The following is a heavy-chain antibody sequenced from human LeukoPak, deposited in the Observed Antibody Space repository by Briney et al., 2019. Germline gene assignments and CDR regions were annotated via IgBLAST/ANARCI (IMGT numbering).Heavy chain of an antibody. V-gene: IGHV3-21*01. Sequence: GGSLRLSCAASGFTFSTYSMNWVREAPGKGLKWVSSISSSSSYLYYADSVNGRFTVSRDNAKNSLYLQMNSLRAEDTAVYYCAREGVMTTVTIANDYWGQGTLVTVSS. D-gene: IGHD4-17*01. CDR1: GFTFSTYS. CDR3: AREGVMTTVTIANDY. J-gene: IGHJ4*02. CDR2: ISSSSSYL.